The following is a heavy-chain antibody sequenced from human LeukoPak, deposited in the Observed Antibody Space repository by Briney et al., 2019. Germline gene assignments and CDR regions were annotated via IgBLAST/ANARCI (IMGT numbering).Heavy chain of an antibody. J-gene: IGHJ4*02. Sequence: GGSLRLSCAASGFTFSRNWMHWVRQAPGKGLVWVSRINSDGSITNYADSVKGRFTISRDNAKNTLYLQMNSLRAEDTAVYYCARDSAIFDRLKGGYYFDYWGQGTLVTVSS. CDR2: INSDGSIT. CDR3: ARDSAIFDRLKGGYYFDY. V-gene: IGHV3-74*01. D-gene: IGHD3-3*01. CDR1: GFTFSRNW.